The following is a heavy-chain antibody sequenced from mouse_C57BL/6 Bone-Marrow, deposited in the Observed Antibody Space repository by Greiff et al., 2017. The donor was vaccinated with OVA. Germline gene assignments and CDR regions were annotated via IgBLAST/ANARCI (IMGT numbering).Heavy chain of an antibody. J-gene: IGHJ1*03. V-gene: IGHV1-64*01. CDR3: ARRLRERYFDV. CDR1: GYTFTSYW. Sequence: QVQLQQPGAELVKPGASVKLSCKASGYTFTSYWMHWVKQRPGQGLEWIGTIHPNSGSTNYNEKFKSKATLTVDKSSSTAYMQLSSLTSEDSAVYYCARRLRERYFDVWGTGTTVTVSS. D-gene: IGHD1-1*01. CDR2: IHPNSGST.